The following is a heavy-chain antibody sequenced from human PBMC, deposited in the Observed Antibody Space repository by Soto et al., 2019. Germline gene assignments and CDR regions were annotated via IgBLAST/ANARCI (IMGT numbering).Heavy chain of an antibody. CDR3: ARQLAYCGGDCYTEPVDY. J-gene: IGHJ4*02. Sequence: QAQFVQSGAEVKKPGASVKVSCKASGYTFTGYYIHWVRQAPGQGLEWMGWINPNSGDTKYAQKFQGRVTMTRETSINTAYMDLRRLTSDDTAVYFCARQLAYCGGDCYTEPVDYWGQGTLVTVSS. V-gene: IGHV1-2*02. CDR2: INPNSGDT. D-gene: IGHD2-21*02. CDR1: GYTFTGYY.